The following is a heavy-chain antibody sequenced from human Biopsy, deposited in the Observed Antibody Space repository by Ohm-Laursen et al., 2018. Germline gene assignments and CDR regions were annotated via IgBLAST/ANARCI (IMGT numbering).Heavy chain of an antibody. Sequence: SLRLSCAASGFTFATYGMSWVRQAPGKGLEWVSGISSTGNSTYYADSVKGRFTISRDNSKNTLYLQLNSLRAEDTAVYYCARLNSGTYDASDLWGQGTMVIVSS. CDR3: ARLNSGTYDASDL. J-gene: IGHJ3*01. CDR1: GFTFATYG. D-gene: IGHD1-26*01. V-gene: IGHV3-23*01. CDR2: ISSTGNST.